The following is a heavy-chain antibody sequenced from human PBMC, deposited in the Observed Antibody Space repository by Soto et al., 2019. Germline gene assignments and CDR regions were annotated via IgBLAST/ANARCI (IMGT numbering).Heavy chain of an antibody. CDR2: IYYSGST. Sequence: QLQLQESGPGLVKPSETLSLTCTVSGGSISSSSYYWGWIRQPPGKGLEWIGSIYYSGSTYYNPSLKSRVTISVDTSKNQFSLKLSSVTAADTAVYYCARIGVPTDIVATIVSFWGQGTLVTVSS. CDR1: GGSISSSSYY. D-gene: IGHD5-12*01. CDR3: ARIGVPTDIVATIVSF. V-gene: IGHV4-39*01. J-gene: IGHJ4*02.